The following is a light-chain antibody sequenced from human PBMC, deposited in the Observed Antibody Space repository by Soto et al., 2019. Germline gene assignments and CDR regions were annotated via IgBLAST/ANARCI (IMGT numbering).Light chain of an antibody. CDR2: DAS. CDR1: QSVSSY. J-gene: IGKJ1*01. Sequence: EIVMTQSPATLSVSPGARVTLSCRASQSVSSYLAWYQQKPGQAPRLLIYDASNRATGIPARFSGSGSGTDFTLTISSLEPEDFAVYYCQQRSNWPTFGQGTKVDI. CDR3: QQRSNWPT. V-gene: IGKV3-11*01.